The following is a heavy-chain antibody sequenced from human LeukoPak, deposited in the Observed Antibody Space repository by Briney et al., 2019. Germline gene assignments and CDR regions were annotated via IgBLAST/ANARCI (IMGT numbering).Heavy chain of an antibody. Sequence: ETLSLTCTVSGGSISSYYWNWIRQPAGKGLEWIGRIYTSGSTNYNPSLKSRVTMSVDTSKNQFSLKLSSVTAADTAVYYCATLDYQKLGFDYWGQGTLVTVSS. D-gene: IGHD3-16*01. CDR2: IYTSGST. CDR3: ATLDYQKLGFDY. CDR1: GGSISSYY. V-gene: IGHV4-4*07. J-gene: IGHJ4*02.